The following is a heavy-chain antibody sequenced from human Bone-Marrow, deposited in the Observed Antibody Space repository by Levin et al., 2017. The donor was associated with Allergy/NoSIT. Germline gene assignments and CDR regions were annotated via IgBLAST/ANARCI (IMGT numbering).Heavy chain of an antibody. Sequence: PSETLSLTCTVSGYSISSGYYWGWIRQPPGKGLEWIGSIYHSGSTYYNPSLKSRVTISVDTSKNQFSLKLSSVTAADTAVYYCARVDPILFSSSWYNYYYGMDVWAKGPRSPSP. CDR3: ARVDPILFSSSWYNYYYGMDV. CDR1: GYSISSGYY. J-gene: IGHJ6*02. D-gene: IGHD6-13*01. V-gene: IGHV4-38-2*02. CDR2: IYHSGST.